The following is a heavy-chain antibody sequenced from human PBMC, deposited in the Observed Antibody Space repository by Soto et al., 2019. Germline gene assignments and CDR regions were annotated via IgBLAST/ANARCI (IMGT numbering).Heavy chain of an antibody. CDR1: VHPGSSSKW. CDR3: ARLNRDYYYYGMDV. J-gene: IGHJ6*02. CDR2: IDQNGIT. Sequence: SETLSLTCAVSVHPGSSSKWWTCVRQTPGKGLEWIGKIDQNGITNYNPSLESRVTILKDNSKNQLSLKLTSVTAVDSAVYYCARLNRDYYYYGMDVWGQGATVTVSS. V-gene: IGHV4-4*02.